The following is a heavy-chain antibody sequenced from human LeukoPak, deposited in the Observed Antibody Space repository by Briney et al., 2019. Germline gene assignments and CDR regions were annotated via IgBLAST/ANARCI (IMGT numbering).Heavy chain of an antibody. CDR1: GGSISSYY. CDR2: IYYSGST. Sequence: PSETLSLTCTVSGGSISSYYWSWIRQPPGKGLEWIGYIYYSGSTNYNPSLKSRVTISVDTSKNQFSLKLSSVTAADTAVYYCARGAGTGDYYDSSGYFDAFDIWGQGTMVTVSS. D-gene: IGHD3-22*01. CDR3: ARGAGTGDYYDSSGYFDAFDI. J-gene: IGHJ3*02. V-gene: IGHV4-59*01.